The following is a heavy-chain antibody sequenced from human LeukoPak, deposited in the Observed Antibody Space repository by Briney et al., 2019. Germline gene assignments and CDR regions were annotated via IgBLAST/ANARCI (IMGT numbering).Heavy chain of an antibody. CDR1: GGSISSYY. Sequence: NPSETLSLTCTVSGGSISSYYWSWIRQPPGKGLEWIGYIYYSGSTNYNPSLKSRVTISVDTSKNQFSLKLSSVTAADTAVYYCARHTGPIYCSSTSCYRDYFDYWGQGTLVTVSS. CDR3: ARHTGPIYCSSTSCYRDYFDY. V-gene: IGHV4-59*08. D-gene: IGHD2-2*01. CDR2: IYYSGST. J-gene: IGHJ4*02.